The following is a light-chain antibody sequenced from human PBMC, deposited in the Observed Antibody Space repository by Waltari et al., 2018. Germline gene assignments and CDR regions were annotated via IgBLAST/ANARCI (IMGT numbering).Light chain of an antibody. V-gene: IGLV1-40*01. J-gene: IGLJ2*01. CDR3: QSYDTTLSVV. CDR2: GTN. Sequence: QSVLTQPPSVSWAPGQRVSISCTGSTSNIGAGYVVHWYQQGPGKAPKLIIYGTNTRPLGVPDRFFGSQYGTSASLAIIGLQAEDDGDYYCQSYDTTLSVVFGGGTKLTVL. CDR1: TSNIGAGYV.